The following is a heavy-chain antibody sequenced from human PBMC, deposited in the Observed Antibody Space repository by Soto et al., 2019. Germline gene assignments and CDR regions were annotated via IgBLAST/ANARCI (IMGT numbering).Heavy chain of an antibody. D-gene: IGHD6-6*01. Sequence: GGSLRLSCAASGFPFSNYDMHLVRQAPGKGLECVAVISYDGSNEYYADSVKGRFTISRDKSKNTLYLQMNSLRIEDTAVYYCASRPSLLDYWGQGTLVTVSS. CDR1: GFPFSNYD. V-gene: IGHV3-30*03. J-gene: IGHJ4*02. CDR2: ISYDGSNE. CDR3: ASRPSLLDY.